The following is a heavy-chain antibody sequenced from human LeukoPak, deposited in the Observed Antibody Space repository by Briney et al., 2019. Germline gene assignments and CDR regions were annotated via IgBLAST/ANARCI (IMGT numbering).Heavy chain of an antibody. D-gene: IGHD3-16*02. CDR2: IYYSGST. V-gene: IGHV4-39*07. CDR1: GGSISSSSYY. Sequence: SETLSLTCTVSGGSISSSSYYWGWIRQPPGKGLEWIGSIYYSGSTYYNPSLKSRVTISVDTSKNQFSLKLSSVTAADTAVYYCARGSYLYDYVWGSYRKDWFDPWGQGTLVTVSS. CDR3: ARGSYLYDYVWGSYRKDWFDP. J-gene: IGHJ5*02.